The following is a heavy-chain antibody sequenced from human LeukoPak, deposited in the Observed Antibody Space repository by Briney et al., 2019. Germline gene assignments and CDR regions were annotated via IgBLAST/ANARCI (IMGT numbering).Heavy chain of an antibody. V-gene: IGHV3-21*01. J-gene: IGHJ5*02. D-gene: IGHD6-6*01. CDR3: AREPVIIAARPNNWFDP. CDR2: ISSSSSYI. CDR1: GFTFSSYS. Sequence: GGSLRLSCAASGFTFSSYSMNWVRQAPGKGLEWVSSISSSSSYIYYADSVKGRFTISRDNAKNSLYLQMNSLRAEDTAVYYCAREPVIIAARPNNWFDPWGQGTLVTVSS.